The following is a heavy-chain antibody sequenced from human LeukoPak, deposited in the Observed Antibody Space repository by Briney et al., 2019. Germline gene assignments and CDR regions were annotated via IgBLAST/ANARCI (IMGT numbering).Heavy chain of an antibody. J-gene: IGHJ4*02. D-gene: IGHD3-3*01. V-gene: IGHV3-48*01. CDR3: ARSTEWFADY. CDR2: ITSDRNTI. Sequence: PGGSLRLSCAASGFDFSVYSMNWVRRAPGKGLEWISYITSDRNTIYYADSVRGRFTISRDNAKKSVYLELSNLRADDTAMYYCARSTEWFADYWGQGTLVTVSS. CDR1: GFDFSVYS.